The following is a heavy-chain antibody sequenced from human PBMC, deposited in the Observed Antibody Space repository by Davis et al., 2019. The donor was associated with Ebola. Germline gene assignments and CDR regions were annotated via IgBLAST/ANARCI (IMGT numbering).Heavy chain of an antibody. D-gene: IGHD3-10*01. J-gene: IGHJ6*04. CDR3: TRYLPVRGVTGDYGMDV. CDR1: GFTFSSYA. CDR2: ISYDGSNK. Sequence: GESLKISCAASGFTFSSYAMHWVRQAPGKGLEWVAVISYDGSNKYYADSVKGRFTISRDNSKNTLYLQMNALRAEDTAVYYCTRYLPVRGVTGDYGMDVWGKGTTVTVSS. V-gene: IGHV3-30*14.